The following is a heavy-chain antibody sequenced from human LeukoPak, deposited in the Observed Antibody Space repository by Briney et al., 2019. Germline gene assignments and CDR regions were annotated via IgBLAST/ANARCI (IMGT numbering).Heavy chain of an antibody. Sequence: GASVKVSCKTSGYIFSSYYMHWVRQAHGQGLEWMGIINPRGGSSSYAQKFQDRVTMTTDTSTSTAYMELRSLRSDDTAVYYCARDIVVVPAAIFWVLGNENYYFDYWGQGTLVTVSS. CDR2: INPRGGSS. J-gene: IGHJ4*02. V-gene: IGHV1-46*01. CDR3: ARDIVVVPAAIFWVLGNENYYFDY. CDR1: GYIFSSYY. D-gene: IGHD2-2*01.